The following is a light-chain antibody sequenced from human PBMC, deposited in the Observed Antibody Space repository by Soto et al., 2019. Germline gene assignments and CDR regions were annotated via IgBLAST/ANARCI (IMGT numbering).Light chain of an antibody. Sequence: EIVFTQSPATPSFSPGERAALSFRASQSVSNYLAWFQQKPGQAPRLLIYDASNRATGIPARFSGSGSGTDSTLTISSLDPEDFAIYYCQQRSKWPITVGQGTRLEIK. J-gene: IGKJ5*01. V-gene: IGKV3-11*01. CDR2: DAS. CDR1: QSVSNY. CDR3: QQRSKWPIT.